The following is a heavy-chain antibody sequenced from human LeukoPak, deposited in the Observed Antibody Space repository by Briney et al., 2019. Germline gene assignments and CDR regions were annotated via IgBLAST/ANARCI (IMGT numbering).Heavy chain of an antibody. CDR2: VYYSGST. J-gene: IGHJ4*02. CDR3: SASKQLWLRGLFDY. V-gene: IGHV4-59*01. D-gene: IGHD5-18*01. CDR1: GDSISTYY. Sequence: SETLSLTCSVSGDSISTYYWSWIRQPPGKALEWIGYVYYSGSTDYNPSLKSRVTISVDTSKKQFSLDLNSVTAADTAVYYCSASKQLWLRGLFDYWGQGTLVTVSS.